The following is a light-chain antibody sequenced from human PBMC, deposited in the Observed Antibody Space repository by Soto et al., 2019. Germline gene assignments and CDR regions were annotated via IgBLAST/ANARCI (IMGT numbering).Light chain of an antibody. CDR3: QHYNSYSEA. CDR1: QSITSY. V-gene: IGKV1-5*03. Sequence: DIQMTQSPSTLSASVGDRVTITCRASQSITSYLAWYQQKPGKAPKLPIYKASTLKSGVPSRFSGSGSGTEFTLTISSLQPDDFATYYCQHYNSYSEAFGQGTKVDIK. J-gene: IGKJ1*01. CDR2: KAS.